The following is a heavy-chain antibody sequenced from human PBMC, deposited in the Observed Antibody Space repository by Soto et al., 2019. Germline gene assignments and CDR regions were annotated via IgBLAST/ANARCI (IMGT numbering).Heavy chain of an antibody. D-gene: IGHD6-13*01. CDR2: VYHSGST. V-gene: IGHV4-59*12. CDR1: GGSISRYY. CDR3: ARVGALGSSSCFDY. Sequence: SETLSLTCTVSGGSISRYYWSWIRQPPGKGLEWIGYVYHSGSTNYNPSLKSRVTISVDTSKNQLSLKLSSVTAADTAVYYCARVGALGSSSCFDYWGQGTLVTVSS. J-gene: IGHJ4*02.